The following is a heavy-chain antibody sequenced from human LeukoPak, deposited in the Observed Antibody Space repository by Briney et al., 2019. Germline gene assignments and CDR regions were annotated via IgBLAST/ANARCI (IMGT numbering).Heavy chain of an antibody. CDR2: ISSSSSYI. D-gene: IGHD3-10*01. Sequence: GGSLRLSCAASGFTFSSYSMNWVRQAPGKGLEWVSSISSSSSYIYYADSVKGRFTISRDNSKNTLYLQMNSLRAEDTAVYYCAKAMVRGVIIRNWFDPWGQGTLVTVSS. CDR1: GFTFSSYS. CDR3: AKAMVRGVIIRNWFDP. J-gene: IGHJ5*02. V-gene: IGHV3-21*01.